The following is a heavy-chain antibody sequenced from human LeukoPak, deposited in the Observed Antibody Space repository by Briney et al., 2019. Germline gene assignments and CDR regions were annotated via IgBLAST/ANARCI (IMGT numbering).Heavy chain of an antibody. CDR2: INSDGSRI. J-gene: IGHJ4*02. V-gene: IGHV3-74*01. CDR1: GFPFSDYW. Sequence: GKPLRLSCAASGFPFSDYWMHWVRQVPGKGLEWVSRINSDGSRISYADSVRGRFTISRDNARNTVFLQMYSLRVEDTAVYYCATSPVISRDWGQGTLVSVSS. D-gene: IGHD3-22*01. CDR3: ATSPVISRD.